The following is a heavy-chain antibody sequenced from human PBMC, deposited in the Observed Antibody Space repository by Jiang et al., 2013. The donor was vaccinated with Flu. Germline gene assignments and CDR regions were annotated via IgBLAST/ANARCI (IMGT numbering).Heavy chain of an antibody. CDR1: GDSISASNW. Sequence: TCAVSGDSISASNWWSWVRQPPGRGWSGLGNLSCGSSNYNPSLKSRVTISVDKSKNQFSLKLSSVTAADTAVYYCARVKRSSTAFDYWGQGTLVIVSS. J-gene: IGHJ4*02. D-gene: IGHD6-13*01. CDR3: ARVKRSSTAFDY. V-gene: IGHV4-4*02. CDR2: LSCGSS.